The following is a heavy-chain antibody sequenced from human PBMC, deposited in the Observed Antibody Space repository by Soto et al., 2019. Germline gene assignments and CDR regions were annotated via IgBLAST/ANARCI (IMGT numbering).Heavy chain of an antibody. Sequence: SETLSLTCTVSGDSIRGRSYYWAWLRQPPGRGLEWVGPVFSGSTYSKPSLTSRVSISVDTSKHPFSLKLTSVAAADTAIYYCATARGIAIGGTFNYWGQGTLVTVSS. CDR3: ATARGIAIGGTFNY. CDR2: VFSGST. CDR1: GDSIRGRSYY. V-gene: IGHV4-39*01. D-gene: IGHD6-19*01. J-gene: IGHJ4*02.